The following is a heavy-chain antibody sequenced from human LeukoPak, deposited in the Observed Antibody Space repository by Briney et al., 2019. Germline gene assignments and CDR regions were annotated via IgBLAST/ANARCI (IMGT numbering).Heavy chain of an antibody. CDR3: ARKRESSSSWYGGLAY. D-gene: IGHD6-13*01. CDR2: IKQDGSEK. V-gene: IGHV3-7*01. CDR1: GFTFSSYW. J-gene: IGHJ4*02. Sequence: GGSLRLSRAASGFTFSSYWMSWVRQAPGNGLEWVANIKQDGSEKYYVDSVKGRFTISRDNAKNSLYLQMNSLRAEDTAVYYCARKRESSSSWYGGLAYWGQGTLVTVSS.